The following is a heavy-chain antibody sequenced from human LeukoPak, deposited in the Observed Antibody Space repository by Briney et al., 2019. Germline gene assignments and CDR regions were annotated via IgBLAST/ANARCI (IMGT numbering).Heavy chain of an antibody. Sequence: SETLSLTCVVYGGSFSGYFWSWIRQPPGKGLEWIGEITPSGSTNYNPSLKRRASISIDTSKKKLSLRLTSVPAADSAVYYCASSFYYDSRDYWGQGTLVTVSS. CDR3: ASSFYYDSRDY. J-gene: IGHJ4*02. CDR1: GGSFSGYF. V-gene: IGHV4-34*01. D-gene: IGHD3-22*01. CDR2: ITPSGST.